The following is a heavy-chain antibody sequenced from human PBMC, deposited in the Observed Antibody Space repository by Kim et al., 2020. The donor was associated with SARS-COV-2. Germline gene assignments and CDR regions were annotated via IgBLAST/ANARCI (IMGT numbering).Heavy chain of an antibody. D-gene: IGHD2-2*01. V-gene: IGHV1-2*02. CDR1: GYTFTGYY. CDR3: ARDSGYCSSTSCPPVGAFDI. Sequence: ASVKVSCKASGYTFTGYYMHWVRQAPGQGLEWMGWINPNSGGTNYAQKFQGRVTMTRDTSISTAYMELSRLRSDDTAVYYCARDSGYCSSTSCPPVGAFDIWGQGTMVTVSS. J-gene: IGHJ3*02. CDR2: INPNSGGT.